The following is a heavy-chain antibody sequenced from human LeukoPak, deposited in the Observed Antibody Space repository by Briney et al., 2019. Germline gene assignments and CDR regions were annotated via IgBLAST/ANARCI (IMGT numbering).Heavy chain of an antibody. CDR3: ARTYVRYCSSTSCYGAFDY. J-gene: IGHJ4*02. D-gene: IGHD2-2*01. Sequence: SETLSLTCAVYGGSFSGHYWSWIRQPPGKGLEWIGEINHSGSTNYNLSLKSRVTISVDTSKNQFSLKLSSVTAADTAVYYCARTYVRYCSSTSCYGAFDYWGQGTLVTVSS. CDR1: GGSFSGHY. V-gene: IGHV4-34*01. CDR2: INHSGST.